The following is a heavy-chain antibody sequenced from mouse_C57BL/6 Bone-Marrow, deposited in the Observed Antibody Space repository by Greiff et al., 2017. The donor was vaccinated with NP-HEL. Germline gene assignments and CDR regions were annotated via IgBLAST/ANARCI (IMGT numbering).Heavy chain of an antibody. D-gene: IGHD1-1*01. J-gene: IGHJ1*03. CDR2: ISYDGSN. CDR3: ARGGTVVARYFDV. V-gene: IGHV3-6*01. CDR1: GYSITSGYY. Sequence: ESGPGLVKPSQSLSLTCSVTGYSITSGYYWNWIRQFPGNKLEWMGYISYDGSNNYNPSLKNRISITRDTSKNQFFLKLNSVTTEDTATYYCARGGTVVARYFDVWGTGTTVTVSS.